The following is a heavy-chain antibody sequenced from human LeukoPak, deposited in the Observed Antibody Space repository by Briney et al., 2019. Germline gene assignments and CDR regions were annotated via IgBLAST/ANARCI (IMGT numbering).Heavy chain of an antibody. J-gene: IGHJ4*02. V-gene: IGHV3-23*01. CDR2: ISGSGGST. Sequence: PGGSLRLSCAASGFTFSSYAMSWVRQAPGKGLEWVSAISGSGGSTYYADSVKGRFTISRDNSKNTLYLQMNSLRAEDTAVYYCAKDRCSGGSCYPGGGDYWGQGTLVTVS. D-gene: IGHD2-15*01. CDR1: GFTFSSYA. CDR3: AKDRCSGGSCYPGGGDY.